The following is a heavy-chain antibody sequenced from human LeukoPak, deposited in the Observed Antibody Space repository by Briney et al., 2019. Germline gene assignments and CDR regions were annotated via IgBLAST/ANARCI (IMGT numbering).Heavy chain of an antibody. J-gene: IGHJ5*02. CDR2: IYHSGST. V-gene: IGHV4-38-2*02. CDR1: GYSISSGYY. D-gene: IGHD1-20*01. Sequence: SETLSLTCTVSGYSISSGYYWGWIRQPPGKGLEWIGSIYHSGSTYYNPSLKSRVTISVDTSKNQFSLKLSSVTAADTAVYYCARDALDNWTANWFDPWGQGTLVTVSS. CDR3: ARDALDNWTANWFDP.